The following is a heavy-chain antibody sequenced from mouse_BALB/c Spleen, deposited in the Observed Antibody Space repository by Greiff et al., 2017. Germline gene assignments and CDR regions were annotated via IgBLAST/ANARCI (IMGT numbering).Heavy chain of an antibody. CDR2: IYPGNVNT. D-gene: IGHD2-1*01. J-gene: IGHJ2*01. CDR3: ARGGNYVGGY. V-gene: IGHV1S56*01. CDR1: GYTFTSYY. Sequence: QVQLKQSGPELVKPGASVRISCKASGYTFTSYYIHWVKQRPGQGLEWIGWIYPGNVNTKYNEKFKGKATLTADKSSSTAYMQLSSLTSEDSAVYFCARGGNYVGGYWGQGTTLTVSS.